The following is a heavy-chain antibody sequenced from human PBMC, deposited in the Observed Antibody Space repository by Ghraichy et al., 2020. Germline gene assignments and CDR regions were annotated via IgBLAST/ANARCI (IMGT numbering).Heavy chain of an antibody. D-gene: IGHD1-14*01. J-gene: IGHJ4*02. Sequence: SETLSLTCTVSGGSISRYYWSWIRQPPGKGLEWIGYIYDSGSTNYNPSLKSRLTISVDTSKSQFSLKLSSVTAADTAVYYCARVDPDGVTDYWGQGTLVTVSS. V-gene: IGHV4-59*01. CDR2: IYDSGST. CDR3: ARVDPDGVTDY. CDR1: GGSISRYY.